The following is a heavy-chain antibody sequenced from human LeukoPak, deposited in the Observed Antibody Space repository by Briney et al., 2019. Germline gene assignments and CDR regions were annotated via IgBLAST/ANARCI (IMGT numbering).Heavy chain of an antibody. CDR3: ARAPGVGATSWFDP. CDR2: IYYSGST. CDR1: GGSISSYY. Sequence: SETLSLTCTVSGGSISSYYWSWIRQPPGKGLEWIGYIYYSGSTNYNPSLKSRVTISVDTSKNQFSLKLSSVTAADTAVYYCARAPGVGATSWFDPWGQGTLVTVSS. D-gene: IGHD1-26*01. J-gene: IGHJ5*02. V-gene: IGHV4-59*12.